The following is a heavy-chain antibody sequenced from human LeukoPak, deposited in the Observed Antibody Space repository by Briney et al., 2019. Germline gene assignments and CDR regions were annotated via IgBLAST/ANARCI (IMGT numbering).Heavy chain of an antibody. CDR2: INPNSGGT. CDR1: GYTFTGYY. V-gene: IGHV1-2*02. Sequence: VASVKASCKASGYTFTGYYMHWVRQAPGQGLEWMGWINPNSGGTNYAQKFQGRVTMTRDTSISTAYMELSRLRSDDTAVYYCARDGMVRGVPGVDFDYWGQGTLVTVSS. J-gene: IGHJ4*02. CDR3: ARDGMVRGVPGVDFDY. D-gene: IGHD3-10*01.